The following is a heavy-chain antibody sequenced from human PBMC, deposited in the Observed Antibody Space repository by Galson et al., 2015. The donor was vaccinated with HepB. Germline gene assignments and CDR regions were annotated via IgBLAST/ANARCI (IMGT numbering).Heavy chain of an antibody. CDR1: GDSVSSHSAA. Sequence: CAISGDSVSSHSAAWNWIRQSPSRGLAWPGRTYYRSKWYNDYAVSVKSRITINPDTSKNQFSLQLNSVTPEDTAVYYCARDGGWSYYTGGAVDYWGLGTLVTVS. CDR2: TYYRSKWYN. J-gene: IGHJ4*02. V-gene: IGHV6-1*01. CDR3: ARDGGWSYYTGGAVDY. D-gene: IGHD1-26*01.